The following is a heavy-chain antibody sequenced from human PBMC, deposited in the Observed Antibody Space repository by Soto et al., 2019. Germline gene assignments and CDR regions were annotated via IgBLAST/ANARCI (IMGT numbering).Heavy chain of an antibody. V-gene: IGHV1-2*04. CDR3: ARDQIRMVRGVISHYYYYGMDV. Sequence: GASVKVSCKASGYTFTGYYMHWVRQAPGQGLEWMGWINPNSGGTNYAQKFQGWVTMTRDTSISTAYMELSRLRSDDTAVYYCARDQIRMVRGVISHYYYYGMDVWGQGTTVTVSS. D-gene: IGHD3-10*01. CDR2: INPNSGGT. J-gene: IGHJ6*02. CDR1: GYTFTGYY.